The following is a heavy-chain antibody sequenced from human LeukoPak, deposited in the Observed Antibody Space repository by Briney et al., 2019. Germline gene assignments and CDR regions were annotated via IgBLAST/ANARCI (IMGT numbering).Heavy chain of an antibody. V-gene: IGHV3-7*01. Sequence: GGSLRLSCAASGFSFSTYWMSWVRQAPGKGLEWVANIKQDGSETYYVDSVKGRFTISRDNAKNSLYLQMNSLRAEDTAVYYCARTAAGGYSSSYFAYWGQGTLVTVSS. D-gene: IGHD6-13*01. J-gene: IGHJ4*02. CDR3: ARTAAGGYSSSYFAY. CDR1: GFSFSTYW. CDR2: IKQDGSET.